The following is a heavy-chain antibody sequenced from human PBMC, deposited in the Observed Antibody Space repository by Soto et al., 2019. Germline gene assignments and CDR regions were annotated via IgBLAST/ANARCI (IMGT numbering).Heavy chain of an antibody. V-gene: IGHV3-7*03. Sequence: PGGSLRLSCAASGFTFSSYWMSWVRQAPGKGLEWVANIKQDGSEKYYVDSVKGRFTISRDNAKNSLYLQMNSLRAEDTAVYYCARVHPLAVAALYYGMDVWGQGTTVTVAS. D-gene: IGHD6-19*01. J-gene: IGHJ6*02. CDR1: GFTFSSYW. CDR2: IKQDGSEK. CDR3: ARVHPLAVAALYYGMDV.